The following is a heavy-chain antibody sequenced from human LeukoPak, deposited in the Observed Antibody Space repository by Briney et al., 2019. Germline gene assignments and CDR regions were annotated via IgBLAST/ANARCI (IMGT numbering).Heavy chain of an antibody. CDR2: INPNSGGT. J-gene: IGHJ3*02. D-gene: IGHD3-22*01. CDR3: ARANYDSSGYYASGLDAFDI. V-gene: IGHV1-2*02. Sequence: ASVKVSCKASGYTFTGYYMHWVRQAPGQGLEWMGWINPNSGGTNYAQKFQGRVTMTRDTSISTAYMELSRLRSEDTAVYYCARANYDSSGYYASGLDAFDIWGQGTMVTVSS. CDR1: GYTFTGYY.